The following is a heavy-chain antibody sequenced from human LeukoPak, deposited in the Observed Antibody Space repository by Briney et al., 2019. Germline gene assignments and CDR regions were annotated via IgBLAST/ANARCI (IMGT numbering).Heavy chain of an antibody. D-gene: IGHD4-23*01. J-gene: IGHJ4*02. V-gene: IGHV1-8*02. CDR2: MNPNSGNT. CDR1: GYTFTSYD. Sequence: ASVKVSCKASGYTFTSYDINWVRQATGQGLEWMGWMNPNSGNTGYAQKLQGRVTMTTDTSTSTAYMELRSLRSDDTAVYYCARIYSYGGNSDYWGQGTLVTVSS. CDR3: ARIYSYGGNSDY.